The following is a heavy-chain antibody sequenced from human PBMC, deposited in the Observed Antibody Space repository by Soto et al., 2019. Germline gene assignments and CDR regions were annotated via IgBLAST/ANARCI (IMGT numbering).Heavy chain of an antibody. V-gene: IGHV1-46*01. D-gene: IGHD3-22*01. CDR1: GYTFSNYY. J-gene: IGHJ3*02. CDR2: FNPTGGST. CDR3: ARRKATYYYDSSGDTNAFDI. Sequence: ASVKVSCKAFGYTFSNYYIHWVRQAPGQGLEWMGVFNPTGGSTSYAQKFQGRVTMTRDTSTSTVYMELSSLRSEDTAVYYCARRKATYYYDSSGDTNAFDIWGQGTMGTGS.